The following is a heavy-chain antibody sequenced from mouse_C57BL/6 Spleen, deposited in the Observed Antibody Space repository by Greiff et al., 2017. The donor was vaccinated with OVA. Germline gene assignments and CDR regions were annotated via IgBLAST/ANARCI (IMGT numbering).Heavy chain of an antibody. V-gene: IGHV1-52*01. CDR3: ARSEGAWFAY. J-gene: IGHJ3*01. Sequence: VKLVESGAELVRPGSSVKLSCKASGYTFTSYWMHWVKQRPIQGLEWIGNIDPSDSETHYNQKFKDKATLTVDKSSSTAYMQLSSLTSEDSAVYYCARSEGAWFAYWGQGTLVTVSA. CDR1: GYTFTSYW. CDR2: IDPSDSET.